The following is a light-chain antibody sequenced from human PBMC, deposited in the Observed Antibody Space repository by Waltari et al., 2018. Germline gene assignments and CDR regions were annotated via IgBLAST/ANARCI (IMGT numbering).Light chain of an antibody. J-gene: IGLJ2*01. CDR2: DVS. CDR1: SSDVAGYNW. Sequence: QSALTQPASVSGSPGQSITISCPATSSDVAGYNWSPWYQHHPGKAPKLLVFDVSNRPSGASNRFSGSKSGNTASLTIAGLQAGDEADYYCSSKTSSSTVVFGGGTKLTVL. V-gene: IGLV2-14*03. CDR3: SSKTSSSTVV.